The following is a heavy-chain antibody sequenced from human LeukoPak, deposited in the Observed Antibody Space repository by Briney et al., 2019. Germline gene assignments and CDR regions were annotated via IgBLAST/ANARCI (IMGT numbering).Heavy chain of an antibody. J-gene: IGHJ6*03. V-gene: IGHV4-61*02. Sequence: SETLSLTCAVSPGSMDSGLYYWTWIRQPAGKGLEWIGRISNNGGTAYNPSLRSRVTITADTSNNHLSLKLTSVTAADTAVYYCARETKDIYSPSWGLYDTYYYIDAWGKGTTVTVSS. CDR1: PGSMDSGLYY. CDR2: ISNNGGT. D-gene: IGHD5/OR15-5a*01. CDR3: ARETKDIYSPSWGLYDTYYYIDA.